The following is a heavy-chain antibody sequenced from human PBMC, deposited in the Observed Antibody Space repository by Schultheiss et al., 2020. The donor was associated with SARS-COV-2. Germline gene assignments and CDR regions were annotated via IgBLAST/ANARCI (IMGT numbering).Heavy chain of an antibody. D-gene: IGHD3-16*02. CDR2: IYTSGST. CDR1: GGTFDGYY. CDR3: ARGGNYDYVWGSYRSFDY. J-gene: IGHJ4*02. Sequence: SETLSLTCAVYGGTFDGYYWSWIRQPAGKGLEWIGRIYTSGSTYYNPSLKSRVTISVDTSKNQFSLKLSSVTAADTAVYYCARGGNYDYVWGSYRSFDYWGQGTLVTVSS. V-gene: IGHV4-59*10.